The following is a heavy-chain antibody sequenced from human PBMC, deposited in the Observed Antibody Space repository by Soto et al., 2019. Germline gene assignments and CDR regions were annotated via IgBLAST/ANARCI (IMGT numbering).Heavy chain of an antibody. CDR1: GGSISTYY. CDR3: ARGGHCANGVCSALDY. J-gene: IGHJ4*02. D-gene: IGHD2-8*01. CDR2: IYYGGSA. V-gene: IGHV4-59*08. Sequence: QVQLRESGPGLVKPSETLSLTCTVSGGSISTYYWSWIRQPPGKGLAWIGYIYYGGSADYNPSLKSRVTISVDTSKKQFSLKLSSVTAADTAVYYCARGGHCANGVCSALDYWGQGTLVTVSS.